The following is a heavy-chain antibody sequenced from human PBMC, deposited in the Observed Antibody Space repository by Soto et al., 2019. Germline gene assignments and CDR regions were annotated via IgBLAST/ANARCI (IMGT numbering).Heavy chain of an antibody. J-gene: IGHJ4*02. V-gene: IGHV4-39*07. CDR3: AIDRSYEGQPYYFDY. CDR2: IYYSGST. D-gene: IGHD5-12*01. CDR1: GGSISSSSYY. Sequence: PSETLSLTCTVSGGSISSSSYYWGWIRQPPGKGLEWIGSIYYSGSTYYNPSLKSRVTISVDTSKDQFSLKLSSVTAADTAVYYSAIDRSYEGQPYYFDYWGQGTLVTVSS.